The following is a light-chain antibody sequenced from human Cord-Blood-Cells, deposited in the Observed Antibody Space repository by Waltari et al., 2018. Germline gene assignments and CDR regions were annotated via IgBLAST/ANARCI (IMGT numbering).Light chain of an antibody. V-gene: IGLV3-25*03. CDR3: QSADSSGTYVV. CDR2: KDS. CDR1: ALPKQY. Sequence: SYELTQPPSVSVSPGQTARNTYSGDALPKQYSYWYQQKPGQPPVLVIYKDSERPSGIPERFSGSSSGTTVTLTISEVQAEDEADYYCQSADSSGTYVVFGGGTKLTVL. J-gene: IGLJ2*01.